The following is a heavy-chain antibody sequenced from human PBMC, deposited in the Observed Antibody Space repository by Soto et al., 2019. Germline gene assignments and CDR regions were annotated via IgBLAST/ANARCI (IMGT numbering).Heavy chain of an antibody. CDR2: ISAYNGNT. CDR3: ARGSCSGGSFPNWFDP. V-gene: IGHV1-18*04. Sequence: ASVNVSFKASGYTFTSYCISWVRQVPGQGLEWMGWISAYNGNTNYAQKLQGRVTMTKDTSTSTAYMELRSLRSDDTAVYYCARGSCSGGSFPNWFDPWGQGTLVTVSS. J-gene: IGHJ5*02. D-gene: IGHD2-15*01. CDR1: GYTFTSYC.